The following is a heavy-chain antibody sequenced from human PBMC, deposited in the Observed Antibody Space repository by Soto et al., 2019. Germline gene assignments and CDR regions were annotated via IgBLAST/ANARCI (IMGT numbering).Heavy chain of an antibody. CDR3: ARGYDSSGYYLEYFDY. Sequence: SETLSLTCTVSGGSISSGDYYWSWIRQPPGKGLEWIGYIYYSGSTYYNPSLKSRVTISVDTSKNQFSLKLSSVTAADTAVYYCARGYDSSGYYLEYFDYWGQGTLVTVSS. V-gene: IGHV4-30-4*01. CDR1: GGSISSGDYY. D-gene: IGHD3-22*01. CDR2: IYYSGST. J-gene: IGHJ4*02.